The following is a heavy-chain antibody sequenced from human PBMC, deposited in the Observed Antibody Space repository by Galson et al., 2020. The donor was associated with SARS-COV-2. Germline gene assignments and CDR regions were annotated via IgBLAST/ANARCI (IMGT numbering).Heavy chain of an antibody. V-gene: IGHV1-2*02. D-gene: IGHD6-13*01. CDR3: ARDLGPGIAASADY. Sequence: RQAPGQGLEWMGWINPNTGGTDHAQKFEGRVSMTRDTSIRTAYMEVNRLRSDDTAVYYCARDLGPGIAASADYWGQGTLITVSS. J-gene: IGHJ4*02. CDR2: INPNTGGT.